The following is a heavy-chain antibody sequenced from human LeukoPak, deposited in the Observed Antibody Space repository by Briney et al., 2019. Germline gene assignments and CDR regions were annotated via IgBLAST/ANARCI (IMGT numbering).Heavy chain of an antibody. CDR1: GFTFDDYG. V-gene: IGHV3-20*04. CDR2: INWNGGST. CDR3: ARGCNYGFWSGYYYYFDY. J-gene: IGHJ4*02. Sequence: GGSLRLSCAASGFTFDDYGMSWVRQAPGKGLEWVSGINWNGGSTGYADSVKGRFTISRDNAKNSLYLQMNSLRAEDTALYYCARGCNYGFWSGYYYYFDYWGQGTLVTVSS. D-gene: IGHD3-3*01.